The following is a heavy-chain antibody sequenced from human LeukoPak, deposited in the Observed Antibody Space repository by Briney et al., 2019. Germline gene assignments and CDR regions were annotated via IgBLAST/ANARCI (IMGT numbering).Heavy chain of an antibody. Sequence: PSETLSLTCAVYGGSFSGYYWSWIRQPPGKGLEWIGEINHSGSTNYNPSPKSRVTISVDTSKNQFPLKLSSVTAADTAVYYCARVDSGYDQRPDYWGQGTLVTVSS. CDR3: ARVDSGYDQRPDY. CDR1: GGSFSGYY. D-gene: IGHD5-12*01. CDR2: INHSGST. J-gene: IGHJ4*02. V-gene: IGHV4-34*01.